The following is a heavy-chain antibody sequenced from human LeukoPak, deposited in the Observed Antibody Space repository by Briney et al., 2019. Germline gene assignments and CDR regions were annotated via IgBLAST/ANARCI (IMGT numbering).Heavy chain of an antibody. V-gene: IGHV3-30*03. CDR3: ARDQRGSSWYSGHFDY. CDR2: RSYDGSHQ. J-gene: IGHJ4*02. D-gene: IGHD6-13*01. Sequence: GRSLRLFCAASGVTFSSYGMHWVRQAPGKGLEWVAVRSYDGSHQDCADSVKGRFTISRDNAKNSLYLQMNSLRAEDTAVYYCARDQRGSSWYSGHFDYWGQGTLVTVSS. CDR1: GVTFSSYG.